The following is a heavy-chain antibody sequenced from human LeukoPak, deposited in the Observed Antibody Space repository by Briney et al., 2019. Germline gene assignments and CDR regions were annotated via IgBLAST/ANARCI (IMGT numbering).Heavy chain of an antibody. J-gene: IGHJ4*02. D-gene: IGHD1-26*01. V-gene: IGHV3-13*01. CDR2: IGTAGDT. CDR1: GFTFSSYD. CDR3: ARGAVGATCFDY. Sequence: PGGSLRLSCAASGFTFSSYDMHWVRQATGKGLEWVSAIGTAGDTYYPGSVKGRFTISRENAKNSLYLQMNSLRAGDTAVYYCARGAVGATCFDYWGQGTLVTVSS.